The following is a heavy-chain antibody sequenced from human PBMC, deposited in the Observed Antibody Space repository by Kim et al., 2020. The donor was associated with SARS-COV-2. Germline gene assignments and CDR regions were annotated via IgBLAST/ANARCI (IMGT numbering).Heavy chain of an antibody. D-gene: IGHD3-22*01. CDR2: INAGNGNT. V-gene: IGHV1-3*01. CDR3: ARDHGYYYDSSGYYYYYYYMDV. Sequence: ASVKVSCKASGYTFTSYAMHWVRQAPGQRLEWMGWINAGNGNTKYSQKFQGRVTITRDTSASTAYMELSSLRSEDTAVYYCARDHGYYYDSSGYYYYYYYMDVWGKETTVTVSS. J-gene: IGHJ6*03. CDR1: GYTFTSYA.